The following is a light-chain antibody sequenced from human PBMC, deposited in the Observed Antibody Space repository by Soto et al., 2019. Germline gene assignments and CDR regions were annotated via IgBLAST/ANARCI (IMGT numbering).Light chain of an antibody. Sequence: QSALTQPRSVSGSPGQSVTISCTGTSSDVGGYNYVSWYQQHPGKAPKLMIYDVSKRPSGVPDRFCGSKSGHTASLTISGLQAEDEADYYCCSYAGSYTDTFGTGTKLTVL. V-gene: IGLV2-11*01. CDR1: SSDVGGYNY. CDR3: CSYAGSYTDT. CDR2: DVS. J-gene: IGLJ1*01.